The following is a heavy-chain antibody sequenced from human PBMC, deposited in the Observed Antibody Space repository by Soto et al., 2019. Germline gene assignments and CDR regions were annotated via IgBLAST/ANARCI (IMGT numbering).Heavy chain of an antibody. V-gene: IGHV5-51*01. CDR3: ARGGVSTRTFDY. D-gene: IGHD3-3*01. CDR1: GYHFAGYF. CDR2: IYPSDSDT. J-gene: IGHJ4*01. Sequence: GESLTLSCNGSGYHFAGYFIAWVRPVPGKGLELMGIIYPSDSDTRYRPSFQGQVTISADKSISSAYLQWSSLRASDTAMYSCARGGVSTRTFDYWGQGTPVNVS.